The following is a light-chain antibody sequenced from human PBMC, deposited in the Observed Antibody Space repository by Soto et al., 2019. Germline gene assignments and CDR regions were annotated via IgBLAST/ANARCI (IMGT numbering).Light chain of an antibody. Sequence: QSVLTQPPSVSGAPGQRVTISCTGSSSNIGAGYDVHWYQQLPGTAPKPLTYGNSNRPSGVPDRFSGSKSGTSASLAITGLQAEDEADYYCQSYDRSLSGSGVFGTGTKVTVL. CDR1: SSNIGAGYD. CDR2: GNS. V-gene: IGLV1-40*01. J-gene: IGLJ1*01. CDR3: QSYDRSLSGSGV.